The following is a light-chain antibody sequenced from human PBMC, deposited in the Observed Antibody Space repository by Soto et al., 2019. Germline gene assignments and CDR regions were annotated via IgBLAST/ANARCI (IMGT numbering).Light chain of an antibody. Sequence: QLVLTQSPSASASLGASVKLTCTLSSGHSSYAIAWHQQQPEKGPRYLMKLNSDGSHSKGDGIPDRFSGSSSGAERYLTNSSLQSEDEADYYCQTWGTGHVVFGGGTTLTVL. J-gene: IGLJ2*01. V-gene: IGLV4-69*01. CDR3: QTWGTGHVV. CDR2: LNSDGSH. CDR1: SGHSSYA.